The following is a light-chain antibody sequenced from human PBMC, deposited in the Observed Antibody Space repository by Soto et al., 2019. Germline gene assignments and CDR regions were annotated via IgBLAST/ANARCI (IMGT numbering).Light chain of an antibody. CDR3: SSYTTSNTRQIV. J-gene: IGLJ1*01. V-gene: IGLV2-14*03. CDR1: SSDVGGYNY. CDR2: DVS. Sequence: QSVLTQPPSVSGSPGQSITISCTGTSSDVGGYNYVSWYQHHPGKAPKLLIYDVSNRPSGISNRFSGSKSDNTASLTISGLQPEDEADYSCSSYTTSNTRQIVFGTGTKV.